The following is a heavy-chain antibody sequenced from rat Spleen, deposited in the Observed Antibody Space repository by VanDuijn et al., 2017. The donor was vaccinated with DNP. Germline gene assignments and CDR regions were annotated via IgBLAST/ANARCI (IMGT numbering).Heavy chain of an antibody. J-gene: IGHJ2*01. V-gene: IGHV5-25*01. CDR1: GFTFSNYD. D-gene: IGHD1-12*02. Sequence: EVQLVESGGDLVQPGRSLKLSCAASGFTFSNYDMAWVRQAPTKGLEWVASISPSGGSTYYRDSVKGRFTISRDNAKSTLYLQMDSLRSEDTATYYCATPMAWGQGVMVTVSS. CDR2: ISPSGGST. CDR3: ATPMA.